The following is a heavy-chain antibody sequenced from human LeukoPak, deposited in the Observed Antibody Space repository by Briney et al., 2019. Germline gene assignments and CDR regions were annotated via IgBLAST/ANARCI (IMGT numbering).Heavy chain of an antibody. Sequence: GGSLRLSCAASGFTFSGSAMHWVRQASGKGLEWVGRIRSKANSYATAYAASVKGRFTISRDDSKNTADLQMNSLKTEDTAVYYCTRPYYYDSSGYRDYWGQGTLVTVSS. CDR1: GFTFSGSA. V-gene: IGHV3-73*01. CDR3: TRPYYYDSSGYRDY. CDR2: IRSKANSYAT. J-gene: IGHJ4*02. D-gene: IGHD3-22*01.